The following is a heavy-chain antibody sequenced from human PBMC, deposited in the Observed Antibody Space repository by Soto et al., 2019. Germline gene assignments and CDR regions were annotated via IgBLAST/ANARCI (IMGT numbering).Heavy chain of an antibody. J-gene: IGHJ5*02. CDR3: ASDRASSSAWFDP. CDR2: IYYSGST. Sequence: SETLCLTCTVSGGSISSGGYYWSWIRQHPGKGLEYIGYIYYSGSTYYNPSLKSRVTISVDTSKNKFSLKLSSVTAADTAVYYCASDRASSSAWFDPCGQGTLVTVSS. V-gene: IGHV4-31*03. CDR1: GGSISSGGYY. D-gene: IGHD6-6*01.